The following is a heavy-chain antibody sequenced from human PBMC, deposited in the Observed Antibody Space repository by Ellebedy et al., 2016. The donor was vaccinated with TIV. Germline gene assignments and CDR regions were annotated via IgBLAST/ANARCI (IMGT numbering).Heavy chain of an antibody. CDR2: IYGSGGGI. CDR1: GFTFSPYA. D-gene: IGHD5-24*01. V-gene: IGHV3-23*01. Sequence: PGGSLRLSCTASGFTFSPYAMGWVRQTPGKGLEWVSGIYGSGGGISYSDSVKGRFTISRDNSKNTLYLHMNSLRAEDTATYYCAKDQVAGDGRWVFDVWGQGTVLTVSS. CDR3: AKDQVAGDGRWVFDV. J-gene: IGHJ3*01.